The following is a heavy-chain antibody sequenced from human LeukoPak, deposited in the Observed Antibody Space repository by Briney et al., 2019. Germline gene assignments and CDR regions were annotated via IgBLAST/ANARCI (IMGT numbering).Heavy chain of an antibody. CDR3: ARALGELGYYYGMDV. V-gene: IGHV1-46*01. D-gene: IGHD3-10*01. Sequence: ASVKVSCKASGYTFTSYYIHWVRQAPGQGLEWMGIINTSGVRTTYAQKFQGRVTMTRDTSTSTVYMELSSLRAEDTAVYYCARALGELGYYYGMDVWGQGTTVTVSS. CDR1: GYTFTSYY. CDR2: INTSGVRT. J-gene: IGHJ6*02.